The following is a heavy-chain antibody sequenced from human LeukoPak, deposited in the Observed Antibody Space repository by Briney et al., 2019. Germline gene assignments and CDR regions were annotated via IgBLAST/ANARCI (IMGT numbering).Heavy chain of an antibody. Sequence: SGPTLVNPTQTLTLTCTFSGFSLSTSRVGVGWIRQPPGKALEWLALIYWDDDKRYSPSLKSRLTITKDTSKNQVVLIMTNMDPVDTATYYCAHRRVTMVRGVSADNWFDPWGQGTLVTVSS. J-gene: IGHJ5*02. V-gene: IGHV2-5*02. CDR1: GFSLSTSRVG. CDR3: AHRRVTMVRGVSADNWFDP. D-gene: IGHD3-10*01. CDR2: IYWDDDK.